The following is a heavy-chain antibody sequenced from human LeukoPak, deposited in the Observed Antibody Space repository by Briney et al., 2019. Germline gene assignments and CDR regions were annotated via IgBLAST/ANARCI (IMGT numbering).Heavy chain of an antibody. J-gene: IGHJ3*02. V-gene: IGHV3-21*01. CDR3: ARSLKVSAALDVFDI. Sequence: GGSLRLSCAASEFTFSSHSMNWVRQAPGKGLEWVSSISRSGGSIYYADSLKGRFTISRDNARNSLYLQMNSLRAEDTAVYFCARSLKVSAALDVFDIWGQGTMVTVSS. CDR2: ISRSGGSI. CDR1: EFTFSSHS. D-gene: IGHD2-2*01.